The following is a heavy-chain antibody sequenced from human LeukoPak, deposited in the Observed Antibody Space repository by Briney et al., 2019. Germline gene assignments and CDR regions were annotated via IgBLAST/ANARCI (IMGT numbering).Heavy chain of an antibody. CDR1: GYSFTSYW. Sequence: GSLKISCKGSGYSFTSYWIGWVRQMPGKGLEWMGIIYPGDSDTRYSPPFQGQVTISADKSISTAYLQWSSLKASDTAMYYCARQRYSYGLGGDHWGQGTLVTVSS. J-gene: IGHJ4*02. D-gene: IGHD5-18*01. CDR3: ARQRYSYGLGGDH. V-gene: IGHV5-51*01. CDR2: IYPGDSDT.